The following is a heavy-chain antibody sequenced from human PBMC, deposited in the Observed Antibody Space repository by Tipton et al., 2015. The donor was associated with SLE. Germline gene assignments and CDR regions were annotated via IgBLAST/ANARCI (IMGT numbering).Heavy chain of an antibody. CDR1: GFTFSSYA. V-gene: IGHV3-23*01. CDR3: AKDWGYCSGGSCYSEK. D-gene: IGHD2-15*01. Sequence: GSLRLSCAASGFTFSSYAMSWVRQAPGKGLEWVSAISGSGGSTYYADSVKGRFIMFRDNSDNMLYLQMNDLRDEDTATYFCAKDWGYCSGGSCYSEKWGQGTLVTVSS. CDR2: ISGSGGST. J-gene: IGHJ4*02.